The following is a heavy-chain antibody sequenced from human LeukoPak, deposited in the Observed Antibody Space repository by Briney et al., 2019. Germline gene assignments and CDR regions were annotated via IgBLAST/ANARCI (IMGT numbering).Heavy chain of an antibody. V-gene: IGHV3-21*01. CDR2: ISSSSSYI. CDR3: ARAYGSGSYCPNY. Sequence: PGGSLRLSCAASGFTFSSYSMNWVRQAPGKGLEWVSSISSSSSYIYYADSVKGRFTISRDNAKNSLYLQMNSLRAEDTAVYYCARAYGSGSYCPNYWGQGPLVTASS. CDR1: GFTFSSYS. J-gene: IGHJ4*02. D-gene: IGHD3-10*01.